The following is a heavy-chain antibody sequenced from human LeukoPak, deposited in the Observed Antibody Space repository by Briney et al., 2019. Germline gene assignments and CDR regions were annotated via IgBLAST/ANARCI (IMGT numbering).Heavy chain of an antibody. V-gene: IGHV4-30-4*01. CDR1: GGSISSGDYY. CDR2: IYYSGST. D-gene: IGHD5-18*01. CDR3: ASTRLEYSYGLYYYYYGMDV. J-gene: IGHJ6*02. Sequence: PSQTLSLTCTVSGGSISSGDYYWSWIRQPPGKGLEWIGYIYYSGSTYYNPSLKSRVTISVDTSKNQFSLKLSSVTAAGTAVYYCASTRLEYSYGLYYYYYGMDVWGQGTTVTVSS.